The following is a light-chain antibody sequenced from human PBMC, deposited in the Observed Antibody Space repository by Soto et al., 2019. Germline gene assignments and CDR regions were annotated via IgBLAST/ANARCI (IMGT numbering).Light chain of an antibody. CDR2: GAS. CDR3: QQYGNSPLVT. CDR1: QSVSSSY. Sequence: EIVLTQSPGTLSLSPGERATLSCRASQSVSSSYLAWYQKQPGQAPRLLIYGASSRATGIPDRFSGSGSGIVFTLISSRLEPEKYEVYYCQQYGNSPLVTFGQGTRLEI. J-gene: IGKJ5*01. V-gene: IGKV3-20*01.